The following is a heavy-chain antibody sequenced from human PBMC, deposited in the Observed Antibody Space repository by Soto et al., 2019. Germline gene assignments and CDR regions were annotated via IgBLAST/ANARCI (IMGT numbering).Heavy chain of an antibody. CDR1: GFTFSSYS. D-gene: IGHD3-22*01. V-gene: IGHV3-21*01. J-gene: IGHJ3*02. CDR2: ISSSSSYI. Sequence: GGSLRLYCAASGFTFSSYSMNWVRQAPGKGLEWVSSISSSSSYIYYADSVKGRFTISRDNAKNSLYLQMNSRRAEDTAVYYCAREILMRITIVVVDLALHAFDIWGKGTMVPVSS. CDR3: AREILMRITIVVVDLALHAFDI.